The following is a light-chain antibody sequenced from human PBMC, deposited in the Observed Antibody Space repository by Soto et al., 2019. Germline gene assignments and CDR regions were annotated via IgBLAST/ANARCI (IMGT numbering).Light chain of an antibody. CDR2: DAS. CDR1: QNISNY. Sequence: DIEMTQSQYSLSASIGDRVTITCQASQNISNYLNWYQQKPGKAPKVLIYDASSWAGGVPSRFTGSGSGTEFTLTINILQPDDFPTYYCQPEFVYCPFGQGTKVAIK. CDR3: QPEFVYCP. J-gene: IGKJ1*01. V-gene: IGKV1-5*01.